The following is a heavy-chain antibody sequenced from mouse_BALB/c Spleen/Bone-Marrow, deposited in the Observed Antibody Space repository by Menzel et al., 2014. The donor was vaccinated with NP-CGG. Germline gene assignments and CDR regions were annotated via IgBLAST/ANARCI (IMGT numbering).Heavy chain of an antibody. CDR2: SRNKAKHYTT. V-gene: IGHV7-1*02. Sequence: VQLKQSGGGLVQPGDSLRLSCATSGFTFSDSYMEWVRQPPGKRLEWIAASRNKAKHYTTEYSASVKGRFIVSRDTSQSILYLQMNALRAEDTAIYYCARDVGYGNYFVYWGQGTLVTVSA. CDR3: ARDVGYGNYFVY. CDR1: GFTFSDSY. D-gene: IGHD2-10*02. J-gene: IGHJ3*01.